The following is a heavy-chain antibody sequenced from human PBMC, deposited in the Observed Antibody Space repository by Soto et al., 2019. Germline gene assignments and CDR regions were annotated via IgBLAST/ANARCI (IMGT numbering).Heavy chain of an antibody. V-gene: IGHV4-59*08. Sequence: SETLSLTCTVTGGSISSYYWSWIRQPPGKGPGGIGDIYYSGSTNYNPSLKSRVTISVDMSKNQFSLKLSSVLAADTAVYYCARQSGGYCSGGSGNGSFFDYWGQGTLVTVSS. CDR1: GGSISSYY. D-gene: IGHD2-15*01. J-gene: IGHJ4*02. CDR3: ARQSGGYCSGGSGNGSFFDY. CDR2: IYYSGST.